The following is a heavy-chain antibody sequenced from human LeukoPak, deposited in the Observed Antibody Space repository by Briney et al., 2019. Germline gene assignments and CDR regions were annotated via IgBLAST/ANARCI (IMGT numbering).Heavy chain of an antibody. Sequence: SETLSLTCTVSGGSISSYYWRWIRQPPGKGLEWIGYIYYSGSTNYNPSLKSRVTISVDTSKNQFSLKLSSVTAADTAVYYCATTYCGGDCYRPVYWYFDLWGRGTLVTVSS. CDR1: GGSISSYY. V-gene: IGHV4-59*08. CDR2: IYYSGST. J-gene: IGHJ2*01. CDR3: ATTYCGGDCYRPVYWYFDL. D-gene: IGHD2-21*02.